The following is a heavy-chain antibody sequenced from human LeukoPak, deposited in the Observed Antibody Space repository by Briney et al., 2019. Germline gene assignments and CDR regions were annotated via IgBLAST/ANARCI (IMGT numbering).Heavy chain of an antibody. CDR2: IYYSGSA. J-gene: IGHJ4*02. Sequence: SETLSLTCTVSGDSISSSRSYWGWIRQPPGKGLEWIGSIYYSGSAYYNPSLQSRVTISVDTSKNQFSLKLSSVTAADTAVYYCARMSSGYHPFDSWGQGTLVTVSS. V-gene: IGHV4-39*07. CDR3: ARMSSGYHPFDS. CDR1: GDSISSSRSY. D-gene: IGHD3-22*01.